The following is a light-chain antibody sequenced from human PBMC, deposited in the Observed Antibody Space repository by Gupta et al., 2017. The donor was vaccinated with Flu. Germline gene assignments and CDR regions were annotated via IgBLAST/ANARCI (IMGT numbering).Light chain of an antibody. V-gene: IGLV2-14*01. J-gene: IGLJ1*01. CDR1: RSDVGGYNY. Sequence: QSALTQPASVSGSPGQSITISCNGTRSDVGGYNYVSWYQQHPGKAPKLMIYEVSNRPPGVSNRFSGSKSGNTASLTISGLQAEDEADYYCSSYTSSSTYVFGTATKVSVL. CDR2: EVS. CDR3: SSYTSSSTYV.